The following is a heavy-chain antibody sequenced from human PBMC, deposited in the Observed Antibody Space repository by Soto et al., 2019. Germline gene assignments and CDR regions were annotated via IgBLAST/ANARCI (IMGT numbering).Heavy chain of an antibody. V-gene: IGHV4-31*03. J-gene: IGHJ5*02. CDR1: GGSISSGGYY. CDR3: ARGPYYYDSSGYSWFDP. D-gene: IGHD3-22*01. Sequence: SETLSLTCTVSGGSISSGGYYWSWIRQHPGKGLEWIGYIYYSGSTYYNPSLKSRVTISVDTSKNQSSLKLSSVTAADTAVYYCARGPYYYDSSGYSWFDPWGQGTLVTVSS. CDR2: IYYSGST.